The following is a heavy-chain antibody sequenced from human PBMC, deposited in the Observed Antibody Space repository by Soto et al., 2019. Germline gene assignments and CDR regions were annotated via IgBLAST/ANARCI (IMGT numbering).Heavy chain of an antibody. V-gene: IGHV3-33*08. Sequence: GGSLRLSCAASGFTFSNAWINWVRQAPGKGPEWVAVIWYDGSNKYYADSVKGRFTISRDNSKNTLYLQMNSLRAEDTAVYYCARSEYSYGYFGYWGQGTLVTVSS. CDR3: ARSEYSYGYFGY. CDR2: IWYDGSNK. D-gene: IGHD5-18*01. J-gene: IGHJ4*02. CDR1: GFTFSNAW.